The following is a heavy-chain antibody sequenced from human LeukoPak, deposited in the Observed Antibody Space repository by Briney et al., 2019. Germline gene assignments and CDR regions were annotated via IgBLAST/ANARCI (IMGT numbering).Heavy chain of an antibody. J-gene: IGHJ6*03. V-gene: IGHV3-15*01. CDR1: GFTFSSYS. CDR2: IKSKTDGGTT. Sequence: GGSLRLSCAASGFTFSSYSMNWVRQAPGKGLEWVGRIKSKTDGGTTDYAAPVKGRFTISRDDSKNTLYLQMNSLKTEDTAVYYCTTETYSSSWRYYYYYYYMDVWGKGTTVTISS. D-gene: IGHD6-13*01. CDR3: TTETYSSSWRYYYYYYYMDV.